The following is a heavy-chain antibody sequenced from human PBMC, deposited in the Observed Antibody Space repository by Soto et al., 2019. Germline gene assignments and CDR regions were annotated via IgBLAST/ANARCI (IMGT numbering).Heavy chain of an antibody. V-gene: IGHV3-30*04. CDR3: TTLRGLDV. Sequence: PGGSLRLSCAASGIAFRSYAMHWVRQAPGKGLEWVALISYDTRNKYYADSVMGRFTISKDNTENTLDLQMNSLRPGDTAVYYCTTLRGLDVWGQGTTVTVSS. J-gene: IGHJ6*02. CDR2: ISYDTRNK. CDR1: GIAFRSYA.